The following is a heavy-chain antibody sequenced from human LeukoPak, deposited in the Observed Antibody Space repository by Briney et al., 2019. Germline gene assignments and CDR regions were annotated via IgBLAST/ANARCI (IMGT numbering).Heavy chain of an antibody. V-gene: IGHV3-30*02. CDR2: IRFDGSQK. D-gene: IGHD1-26*01. CDR1: GFTFSNYG. CDR3: ARLIGSYPGYFDY. Sequence: GGSLRLSCASSGFTFSNYGMHWVRQAPGKGLEWVAYIRFDGSQKYYGDSVRGRFTISRDNPNNVVYLQMNSLRAEDTAVYYCARLIGSYPGYFDYWGQGTLVTVSS. J-gene: IGHJ4*02.